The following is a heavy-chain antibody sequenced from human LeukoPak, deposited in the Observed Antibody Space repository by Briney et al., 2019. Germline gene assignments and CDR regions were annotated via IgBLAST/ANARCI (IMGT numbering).Heavy chain of an antibody. CDR2: ISAYNGNT. CDR3: ARAGGYCSGGSCYIHWFDP. CDR1: GGTFSSYA. D-gene: IGHD2-15*01. V-gene: IGHV1-18*01. J-gene: IGHJ5*02. Sequence: ASVKVSCKASGGTFSSYAISWVRQAPGQGLEWMGWISAYNGNTNYAQKLQGRVTMTTDTSTSTAYMELRSLRSDDTAVYYCARAGGYCSGGSCYIHWFDPWGQGTLVTVSS.